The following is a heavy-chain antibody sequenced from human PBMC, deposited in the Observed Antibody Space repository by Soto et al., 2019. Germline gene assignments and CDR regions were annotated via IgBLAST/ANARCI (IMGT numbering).Heavy chain of an antibody. CDR2: INHRGSS. Sequence: QVQLQQWGAGLLKPSETLSLTCAVYGGSFSGYYWSWIRQPPGKGLEWIGEINHRGSSNYNPSLKPRVTISVDTSTNQFSLNLSSVTAADTAVYYCARGDSSEYYIGFDYWGQGTLVTVSS. CDR1: GGSFSGYY. D-gene: IGHD3-22*01. CDR3: ARGDSSEYYIGFDY. J-gene: IGHJ4*02. V-gene: IGHV4-34*01.